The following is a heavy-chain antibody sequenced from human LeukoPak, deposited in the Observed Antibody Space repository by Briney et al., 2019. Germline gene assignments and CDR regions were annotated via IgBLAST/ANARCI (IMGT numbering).Heavy chain of an antibody. V-gene: IGHV4-39*07. J-gene: IGHJ4*02. Sequence: PSETLSLTCTVSGASISSTGSYWAWIRQPPGKGLDWIGTISYAGSTNYNPSLNTRVTISTDPSNNQFSLRLSSVTDADTAVYYCARVAAGLKYGADYWGQGTLGTVSS. CDR3: ARVAAGLKYGADY. CDR1: GASISSTGSY. CDR2: ISYAGST. D-gene: IGHD1-14*01.